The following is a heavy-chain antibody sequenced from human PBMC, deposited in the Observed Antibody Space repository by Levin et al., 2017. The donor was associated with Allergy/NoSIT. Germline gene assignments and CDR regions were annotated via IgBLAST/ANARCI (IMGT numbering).Heavy chain of an antibody. CDR3: ARGRGMVRGVISGWFDP. CDR2: INHSGST. J-gene: IGHJ5*02. V-gene: IGHV4-34*01. CDR1: GGSFSGYY. Sequence: SQTLSLTCAVYGGSFSGYYWSWIRQPPGKGLEWIGEINHSGSTNYNPSLKSRVTISVDTSKNQFSLKLSSVTAADTAVYYCARGRGMVRGVISGWFDPWGQGTLVTVSS. D-gene: IGHD3-10*01.